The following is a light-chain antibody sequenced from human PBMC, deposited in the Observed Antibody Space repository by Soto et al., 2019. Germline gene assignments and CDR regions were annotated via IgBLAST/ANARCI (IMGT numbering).Light chain of an antibody. CDR2: VAS. CDR3: QQYKLYPWT. CDR1: QSIGSS. Sequence: DIQMTQSPSTLSASVGDRVTITCRASQSIGSSLAWYQQKPGKAPNLLIYVASNLESGVPSRFSGSGSGTEFTLTISSLQPDDFETYYCQQYKLYPWTFGQGTKVEIQ. V-gene: IGKV1-5*03. J-gene: IGKJ1*01.